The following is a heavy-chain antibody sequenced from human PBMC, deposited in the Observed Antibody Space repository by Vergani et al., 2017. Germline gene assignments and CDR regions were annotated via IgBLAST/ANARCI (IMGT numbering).Heavy chain of an antibody. D-gene: IGHD2-21*01. J-gene: IGHJ6*03. CDR3: VREGSYCGSTTCRNPSYVYYYHMDV. Sequence: QVQLVESGGGVVQRGGSLRLSCTSSGFTFSTYAMHWVRQAPGKGLEWVAIIYYDGSKKYYADSVKGRFTISRDNSRNTLDLLMSSLRAEDTAIYYCVREGSYCGSTTCRNPSYVYYYHMDVWGEGTTVTVSS. V-gene: IGHV3-33*01. CDR1: GFTFSTYA. CDR2: IYYDGSKK.